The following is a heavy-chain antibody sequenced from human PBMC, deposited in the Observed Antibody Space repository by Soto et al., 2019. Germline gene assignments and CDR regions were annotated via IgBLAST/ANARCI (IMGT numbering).Heavy chain of an antibody. CDR2: IIPIFGTA. Sequence: ASVKVSCKASGGTFSSYAISWVRQAPGQGLEWMGGIIPIFGTANYAQKFQGRVTITADKSTSTAYMDLSSLRSEDTAVYYCARESRWLHWFDPWGQGTLVTVSS. CDR3: ARESRWLHWFDP. J-gene: IGHJ5*02. V-gene: IGHV1-69*06. D-gene: IGHD5-12*01. CDR1: GGTFSSYA.